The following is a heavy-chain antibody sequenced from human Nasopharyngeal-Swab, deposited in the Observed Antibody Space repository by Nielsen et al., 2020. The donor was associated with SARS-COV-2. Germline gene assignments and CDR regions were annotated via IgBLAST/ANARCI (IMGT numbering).Heavy chain of an antibody. J-gene: IGHJ4*02. CDR2: ISAYNGNS. Sequence: ASVKVSCKASGYHFSSYGFSWVRQAPGQGLEWMGWISAYNGNSNYAQKVQDRVTMTTDTSMSTAYMELRSLRSDDAAVYYCARTYSGYDFLDYWGQGTLVTVSS. CDR1: GYHFSSYG. CDR3: ARTYSGYDFLDY. D-gene: IGHD5-12*01. V-gene: IGHV1-18*01.